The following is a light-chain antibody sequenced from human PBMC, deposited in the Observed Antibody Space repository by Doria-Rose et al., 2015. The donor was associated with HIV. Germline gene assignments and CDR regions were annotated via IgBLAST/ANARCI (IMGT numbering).Light chain of an antibody. CDR1: QSLLYTSKNY. CDR2: WAS. Sequence: VLTQPPESLGMPLGERATLNCKSNQSLLYTSKNYLAWYQQKPGQPPKLLIYWASTRQSGVPARFSGSGSGTDFTLTISILEAEDVAVYYCQQYYDTPSFGPGTTVDIK. CDR3: QQYYDTPS. J-gene: IGKJ3*01. V-gene: IGKV4-1*01.